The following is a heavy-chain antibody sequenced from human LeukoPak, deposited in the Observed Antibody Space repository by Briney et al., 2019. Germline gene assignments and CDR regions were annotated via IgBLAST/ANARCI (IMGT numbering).Heavy chain of an antibody. CDR3: ARAIAVAGLDY. Sequence: GGSLRLSCAASGFTFDDYAMHWVRHAPGKGLEWVSGISWNSGSIGYADSVKGRFTISRDNAKNSLYLQMNSLRAEDTAVYYCARAIAVAGLDYWGQETLVTVSS. V-gene: IGHV3-9*01. D-gene: IGHD6-19*01. CDR1: GFTFDDYA. CDR2: ISWNSGSI. J-gene: IGHJ4*02.